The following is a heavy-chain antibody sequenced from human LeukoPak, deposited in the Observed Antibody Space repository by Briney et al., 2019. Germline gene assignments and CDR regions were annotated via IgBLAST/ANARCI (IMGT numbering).Heavy chain of an antibody. V-gene: IGHV1-18*01. J-gene: IGHJ4*02. D-gene: IGHD6-13*01. CDR2: ISAYNGNT. Sequence: EASVKVSCKASGYTFTSYGISWVRQAPGQGLEWMGWISAYNGNTNYAQKLQGRVTMTTDTSTSTAYMEPRSLRSDDTAVYYCARDSSSSWYWLVDYWGQGTLVTVSS. CDR3: ARDSSSSWYWLVDY. CDR1: GYTFTSYG.